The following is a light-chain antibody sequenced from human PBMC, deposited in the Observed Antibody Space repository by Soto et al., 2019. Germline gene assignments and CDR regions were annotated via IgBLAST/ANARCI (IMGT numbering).Light chain of an antibody. CDR1: QSVSSSY. CDR2: GAS. CDR3: QKYGSSRWK. J-gene: IGKJ1*01. V-gene: IGKV3-20*01. Sequence: EIVLTQSPGTLSFPPVKISTLSCIASQSVSSSYLAWYQQKPGQAPRLLIYGASSRATGIPDRFSGSGSGTDFTLTISRLEPEDFAVYYCQKYGSSRWKCGQGNTGDIK.